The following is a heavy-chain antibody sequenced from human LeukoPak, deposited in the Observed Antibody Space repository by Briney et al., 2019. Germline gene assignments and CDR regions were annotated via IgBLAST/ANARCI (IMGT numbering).Heavy chain of an antibody. D-gene: IGHD3-9*01. CDR3: ARRSIFGWFDP. Sequence: ASVKVSCKASGYTFTGYYMHWVRQAPGQGLEWMGWMNPKSGNTKYAQKFEGRVTITRSTSISTAYMELSSLSSEDTAVYYCARRSIFGWFDPWGQGTLVTVSS. CDR2: MNPKSGNT. CDR1: GYTFTGYY. J-gene: IGHJ5*02. V-gene: IGHV1-8*03.